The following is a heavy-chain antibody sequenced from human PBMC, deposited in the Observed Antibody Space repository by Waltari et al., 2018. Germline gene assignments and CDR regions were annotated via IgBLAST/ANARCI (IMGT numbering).Heavy chain of an antibody. CDR2: IYYSGIT. D-gene: IGHD3-3*01. V-gene: IGHV4-59*01. CDR1: GGSISTYY. CDR3: ARAVGDFWSVFPHHFDY. Sequence: QVQLQESGPGLVKPSETLSLTCTVSGGSISTYYWSWTRQTPGKGLEWIAYIYYSGITNYNPSLKRRVTISVATSKSQFSLKLSSVTAADTAVYYCARAVGDFWSVFPHHFDYWGQGTLVTVSS. J-gene: IGHJ4*02.